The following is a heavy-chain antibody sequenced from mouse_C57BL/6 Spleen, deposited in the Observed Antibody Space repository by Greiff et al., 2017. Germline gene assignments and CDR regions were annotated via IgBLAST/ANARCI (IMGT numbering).Heavy chain of an antibody. CDR2: IWSGGST. Sequence: QVQLQQSGPGLVQPSQSLSITCTVSGFSLTSYGVHWVRQSPGKGLEWLGVIWSGGSTDYNAAFISRLSISKDNSKSQVFFKMNSLQADDTAIYYCARNSNSSYWYFDVWGTGTMVTVSS. J-gene: IGHJ1*03. CDR3: ARNSNSSYWYFDV. CDR1: GFSLTSYG. V-gene: IGHV2-2*01. D-gene: IGHD2-5*01.